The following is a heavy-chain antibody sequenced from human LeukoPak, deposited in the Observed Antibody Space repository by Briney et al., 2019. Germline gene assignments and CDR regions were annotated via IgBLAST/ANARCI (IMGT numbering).Heavy chain of an antibody. CDR1: GYTFTGYY. J-gene: IGHJ2*01. CDR2: INPNSGGT. D-gene: IGHD3-22*01. CDR3: ARPFDNSGYPYWYFDL. V-gene: IGHV1-2*02. Sequence: GASVKVSCKASGYTFTGYYMHWVRQAPGQGLEWMGWINPNSGGTNYAQKFQGRVTMTRDTSISTAYMELTSLRSDDTAVYYCARPFDNSGYPYWYFDLWGRGTLVTVPS.